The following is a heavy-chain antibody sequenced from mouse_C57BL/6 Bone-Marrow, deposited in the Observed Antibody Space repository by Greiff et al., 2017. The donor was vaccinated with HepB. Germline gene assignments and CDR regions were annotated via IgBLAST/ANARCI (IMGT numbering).Heavy chain of an antibody. J-gene: IGHJ4*01. CDR2: ISSGSSTI. Sequence: EVKVVESGGGLVKPGGSLKLSCAASGFTFSDYGMHWVRQAPEKGPEWVAYISSGSSTIYYADTLKGRFTISRDNAKNTLFLQMTSLRSEDAAMYYCARTKRTNWDDYAMDYWGQGTSVTVSS. V-gene: IGHV5-17*01. CDR1: GFTFSDYG. D-gene: IGHD4-1*01. CDR3: ARTKRTNWDDYAMDY.